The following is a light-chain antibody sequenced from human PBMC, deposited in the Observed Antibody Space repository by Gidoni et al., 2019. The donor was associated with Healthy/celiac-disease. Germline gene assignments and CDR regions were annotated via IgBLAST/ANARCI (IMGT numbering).Light chain of an antibody. CDR3: QAWDSSTEGV. J-gene: IGLJ2*01. CDR1: KLGDKY. V-gene: IGLV3-1*01. CDR2: QDS. Sequence: SYELTQPPSVSVSPGQTASITCSGDKLGDKYACWYQQKPGQSPVLVIYQDSKRPSGIPERFSGSNSGNTATLTISGTQAMDGADYYCQAWDSSTEGVFGGGTKLTVL.